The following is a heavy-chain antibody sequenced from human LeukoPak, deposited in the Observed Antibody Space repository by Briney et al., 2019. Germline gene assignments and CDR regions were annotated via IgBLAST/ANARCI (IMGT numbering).Heavy chain of an antibody. Sequence: GGSLRLSCAASGFTVSSNYMGWVRQAPGKGLEWVSYISSSSSTVYYADSVKGRFTISRDNAKNSLYLQMNSLRAEDTAVYYCARDRRAYCGGDCYPTSDYWGQGTPVTVSS. CDR2: ISSSSSTV. CDR1: GFTVSSNY. CDR3: ARDRRAYCGGDCYPTSDY. V-gene: IGHV3-48*04. D-gene: IGHD2-21*02. J-gene: IGHJ4*02.